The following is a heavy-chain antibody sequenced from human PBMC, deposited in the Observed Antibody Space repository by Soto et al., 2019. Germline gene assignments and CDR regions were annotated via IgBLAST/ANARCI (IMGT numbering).Heavy chain of an antibody. V-gene: IGHV4-34*01. Sequence: PSETLSLTCAVYGGSLSGYYWSWIRQPPGKALEWIGEFNHSGDNNYNPSLKSRVTISVDKSKNQFSLKLSSVTAADTAVYYCASLGTTVTTFDYWGQGTLVTVSS. D-gene: IGHD4-4*01. J-gene: IGHJ4*02. CDR2: FNHSGDN. CDR3: ASLGTTVTTFDY. CDR1: GGSLSGYY.